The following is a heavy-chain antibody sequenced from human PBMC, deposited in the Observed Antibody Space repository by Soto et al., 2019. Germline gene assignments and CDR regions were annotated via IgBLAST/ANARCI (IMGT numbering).Heavy chain of an antibody. V-gene: IGHV1-3*01. CDR1: GYTFTSYA. D-gene: IGHD3-10*01. J-gene: IGHJ6*02. CDR2: INAGNGNT. Sequence: RASVKVSCKASGYTFTSYAMHWVRQAPGQRLEWMGWINAGNGNTKYSQKFQGRVTITRDTSASTAYMELSSLRSEDTAVYYCARDQITMVRGVITYYYYGMDVWGQGTTVTVSS. CDR3: ARDQITMVRGVITYYYYGMDV.